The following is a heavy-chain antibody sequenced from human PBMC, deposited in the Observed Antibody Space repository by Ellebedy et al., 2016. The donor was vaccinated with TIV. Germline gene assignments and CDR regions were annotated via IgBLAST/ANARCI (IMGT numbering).Heavy chain of an antibody. J-gene: IGHJ5*02. CDR1: GFSFSTYW. CDR3: AGSSASNWFDP. Sequence: GESLKISCAASGFSFSTYWMHWVRQVPGKGPLWVSRIKSDGSRTDYADSVKGRFTISRDNAKNTLYLQMNSLRVEDTALYYCAGSSASNWFDPWGQGTLVTVSS. V-gene: IGHV3-74*01. D-gene: IGHD3-22*01. CDR2: IKSDGSRT.